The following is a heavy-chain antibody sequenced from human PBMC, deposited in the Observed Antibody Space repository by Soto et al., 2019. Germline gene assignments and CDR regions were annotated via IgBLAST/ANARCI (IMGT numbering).Heavy chain of an antibody. CDR2: ISGSGGST. CDR3: AKPDIVVVVAQD. J-gene: IGHJ4*02. Sequence: EVQLLESGGGLVQPGGSLRLSCAASGFTFSSYAMSWVRQAPGKGLEWVSAISGSGGSTYYADSVKGRFTISRDNSKNTLYQQMNSLRDEDTAVYYCAKPDIVVVVAQDWGQGTLVTVSS. V-gene: IGHV3-23*01. D-gene: IGHD2-15*01. CDR1: GFTFSSYA.